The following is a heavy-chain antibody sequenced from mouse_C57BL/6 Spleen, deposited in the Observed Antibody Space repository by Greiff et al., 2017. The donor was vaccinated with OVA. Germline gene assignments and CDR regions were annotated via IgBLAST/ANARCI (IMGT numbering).Heavy chain of an antibody. CDR1: GYSITSGYY. D-gene: IGHD1-1*01. CDR3: ARGATVPSFDY. CDR2: ISYDGSN. Sequence: DVKLQESGPGLVKPSQSLSLTCSVTGYSITSGYYWNWIRQFPGNKLEWMGYISYDGSNNYNPSLKNRISITRDTSKNQFFLKLNSVTTEDTATYYCARGATVPSFDYWGQGTTLTVSS. J-gene: IGHJ2*01. V-gene: IGHV3-6*01.